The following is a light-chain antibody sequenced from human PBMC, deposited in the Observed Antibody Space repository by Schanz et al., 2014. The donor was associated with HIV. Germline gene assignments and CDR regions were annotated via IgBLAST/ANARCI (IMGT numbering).Light chain of an antibody. CDR3: LLYYGGARWV. CDR2: DTN. V-gene: IGLV7-46*01. Sequence: QTVVTQESSLTVSPGGTVTLTCGSSTGAVTSGHYAYWFQQKPGQAPRTLIHDTNNRHSWTPARFSGSLLGGKAVLTLSGVQPEDEAEYYCLLYYGGARWVFGGGTKLTVL. CDR1: TGAVTSGHY. J-gene: IGLJ3*02.